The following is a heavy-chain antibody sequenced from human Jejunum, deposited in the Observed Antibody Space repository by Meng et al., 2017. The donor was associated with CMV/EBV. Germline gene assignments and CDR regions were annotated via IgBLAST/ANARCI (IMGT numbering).Heavy chain of an antibody. CDR2: INGNGLNT. Sequence: VELADSGGGLGQLGGPLRLSCAASGFSFRTYGMNWVRQVPGKGLQWVSLINGNGLNTYYADSVKGRFTISRDNFKNTLYLQMSSLRAEDTAIYYCATLGVTTLPSDYWGQGTLVTVSS. V-gene: IGHV3-23*04. J-gene: IGHJ4*02. CDR3: ATLGVTTLPSDY. CDR1: GFSFRTYG. D-gene: IGHD4-11*01.